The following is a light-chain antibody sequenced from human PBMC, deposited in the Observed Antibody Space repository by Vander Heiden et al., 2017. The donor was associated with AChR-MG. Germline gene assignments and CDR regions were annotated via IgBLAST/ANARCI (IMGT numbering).Light chain of an antibody. Sequence: QAVLTQPSSLSASPGASASLTCTLRSGINVDTYKIHWYRQKPGSPPQYLLRYKSDSDKQQGSGVPSRFSGSKDASANAGILLISGLQSEDEADYYCKIWHSGAWVFGGGTKLTVL. J-gene: IGLJ3*02. V-gene: IGLV5-45*02. CDR3: KIWHSGAWV. CDR1: SGINVDTYK. CDR2: YKSDSDK.